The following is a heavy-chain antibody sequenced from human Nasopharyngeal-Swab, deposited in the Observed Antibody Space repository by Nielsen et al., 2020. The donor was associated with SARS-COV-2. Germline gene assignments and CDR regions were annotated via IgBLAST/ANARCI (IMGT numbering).Heavy chain of an antibody. D-gene: IGHD2-21*02. J-gene: IGHJ4*02. CDR3: AREKRVVVTAGGFDY. Sequence: GSLRLSCAVYGGSFSGYYWSWIRQPPGKGLEWIGDINHSGSTNYNPSLKSRVTISVDTSKNQFSLKLRSVTAADTAVYYCAREKRVVVTAGGFDYWGQGTLVTVSS. CDR1: GGSFSGYY. CDR2: INHSGST. V-gene: IGHV4-34*01.